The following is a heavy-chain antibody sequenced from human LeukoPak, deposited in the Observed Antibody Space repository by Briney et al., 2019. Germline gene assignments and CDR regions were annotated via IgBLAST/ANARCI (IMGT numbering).Heavy chain of an antibody. J-gene: IGHJ4*02. CDR2: ISSSGSTI. CDR3: ARTYYDILTGYNPYFDY. V-gene: IGHV3-11*04. CDR1: GLTFSDYY. Sequence: GGSLRLSCAASGLTFSDYYMSWIRQAPGKGLEWVSYISSSGSTIYYADSVKGRFTISRDNAKNFLYLQMNSLRAEDTAVYYCARTYYDILTGYNPYFDYWGQGILVTVSS. D-gene: IGHD3-9*01.